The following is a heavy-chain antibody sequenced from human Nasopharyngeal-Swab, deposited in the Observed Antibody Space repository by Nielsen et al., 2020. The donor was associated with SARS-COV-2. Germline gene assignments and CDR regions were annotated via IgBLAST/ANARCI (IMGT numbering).Heavy chain of an antibody. D-gene: IGHD6-13*01. J-gene: IGHJ5*02. Sequence: GESLKISCAASGFTFSSYAMHWVRQAPGKGLEWVAVISYDGSNKYYADSVKGRFTISRDNAKNSLYLQMNSLRAEDTAVYYCARAAAGHHWGQGTLVTVSS. CDR2: ISYDGSNK. V-gene: IGHV3-30*04. CDR1: GFTFSSYA. CDR3: ARAAAGHH.